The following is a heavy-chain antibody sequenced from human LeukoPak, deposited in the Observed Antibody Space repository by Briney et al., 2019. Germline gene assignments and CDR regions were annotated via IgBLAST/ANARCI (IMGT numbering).Heavy chain of an antibody. J-gene: IGHJ4*02. Sequence: ASVKVSCKASGYTFTNYGITWVRQAPGQGLEWMGWISGYQDSTKYAQNFQGRVTMTIDTSTSTAYMDLMSLRSDDTAIYFCARSELGTITAGPFNYWGQGTLVAVSS. D-gene: IGHD5-24*01. CDR1: GYTFTNYG. V-gene: IGHV1-18*01. CDR2: ISGYQDST. CDR3: ARSELGTITAGPFNY.